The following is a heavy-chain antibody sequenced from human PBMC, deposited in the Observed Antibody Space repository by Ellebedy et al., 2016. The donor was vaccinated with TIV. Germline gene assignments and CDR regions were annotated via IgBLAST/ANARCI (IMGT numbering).Heavy chain of an antibody. V-gene: IGHV2-70*12. J-gene: IGHJ4*02. CDR3: AHRYGSVEFDY. D-gene: IGHD6-25*01. CDR2: IDWDDDK. Sequence: TLSLTXNVSSGSISSYYWSWIRQPPGKALEWLALIDWDDDKYYSTSLKTRLTISKDTSKNQVVLTMTNMDPVDTATYYCAHRYGSVEFDYWGQGALVTVSS. CDR1: SGSISSYY.